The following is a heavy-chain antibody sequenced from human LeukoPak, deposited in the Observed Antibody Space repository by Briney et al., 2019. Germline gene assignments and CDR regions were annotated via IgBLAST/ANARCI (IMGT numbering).Heavy chain of an antibody. CDR3: ARGRYCSSTSCYIDYYYGMDV. Sequence: PSETLSLTCAVYGGSFSGYYWSWIRQPPGKGLEWIGEINHSGSTNYNPPLKSRVTISVDTSKNQFSLKLGSVTAADTAVYYCARGRYCSSTSCYIDYYYGMDVWGQGTTVTVSS. D-gene: IGHD2-2*02. J-gene: IGHJ6*02. CDR2: INHSGST. V-gene: IGHV4-34*01. CDR1: GGSFSGYY.